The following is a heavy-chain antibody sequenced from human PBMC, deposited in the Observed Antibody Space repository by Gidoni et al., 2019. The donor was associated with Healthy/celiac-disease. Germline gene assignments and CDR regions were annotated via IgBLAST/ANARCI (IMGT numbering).Heavy chain of an antibody. Sequence: VRRLESGGGLVQPGGSRRLACAASGFTFSTSAMSWVRQAPGNVLEWVSTISGSVGKTYYADSVKVRFTISRDSSKNTLYLQMNSLRADDTAVYYCACKVGGSSCYYPSFWDYWGQGTLVTVSS. D-gene: IGHD3-22*01. CDR2: ISGSVGKT. V-gene: IGHV3-23*01. CDR3: ACKVGGSSCYYPSFWDY. J-gene: IGHJ4*02. CDR1: GFTFSTSA.